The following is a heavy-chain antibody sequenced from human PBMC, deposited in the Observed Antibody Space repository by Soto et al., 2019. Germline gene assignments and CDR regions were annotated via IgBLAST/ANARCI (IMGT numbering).Heavy chain of an antibody. Sequence: QLQLQESGPGLVKPSETLSLTCTVSGGSISTTSFYWAWIRQPPGKGLEWIGSINYSGTTYYTSSLRSRVTISVDTSKNQFSLKMSSVTAADTSVYYCGRLIHCLTTSCYFDYCGQGALVTVSS. CDR3: GRLIHCLTTSCYFDY. V-gene: IGHV4-39*01. CDR2: INYSGTT. CDR1: GGSISTTSFY. J-gene: IGHJ4*02. D-gene: IGHD2-2*01.